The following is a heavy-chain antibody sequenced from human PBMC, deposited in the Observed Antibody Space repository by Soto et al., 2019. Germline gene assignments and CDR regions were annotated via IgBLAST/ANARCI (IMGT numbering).Heavy chain of an antibody. Sequence: GASVKVSCKASGYTFTSYAMHWVRQAPGQRLEWMGWVNAGNGNTKYSQKFQGRVTITRDTSASTAYMELSSLRSEDTAVYYCARHGLSWFWELSTYNPPGDYWGQGTLVTVSS. V-gene: IGHV1-3*01. D-gene: IGHD3-10*01. CDR2: VNAGNGNT. J-gene: IGHJ4*02. CDR1: GYTFTSYA. CDR3: ARHGLSWFWELSTYNPPGDY.